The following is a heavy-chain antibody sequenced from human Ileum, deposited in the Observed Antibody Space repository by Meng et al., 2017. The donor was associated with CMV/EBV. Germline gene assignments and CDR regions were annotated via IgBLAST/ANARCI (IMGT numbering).Heavy chain of an antibody. CDR2: IYTSGRT. J-gene: IGHJ5*02. CDR3: ARRVRELRETTWENWLDP. CDR1: GGAISSSA. Sequence: QPEASRPRVAPPSAHLSLTWPVSGGAISSSAWNWIRQPAGKGLERIGRIYTSGRTTYNPSLETRVTLPVDTSQNHFSLKLNSVTAADTAVYYCARRVRELRETTWENWLDPWGQGILVTVSS. D-gene: IGHD3-10*01. V-gene: IGHV4-4*07.